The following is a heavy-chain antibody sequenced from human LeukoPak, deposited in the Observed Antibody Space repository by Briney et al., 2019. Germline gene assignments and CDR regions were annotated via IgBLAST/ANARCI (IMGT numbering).Heavy chain of an antibody. CDR1: GFTFSSYW. V-gene: IGHV3-7*05. D-gene: IGHD6-6*01. CDR2: IKQDGSEK. J-gene: IGHJ4*02. CDR3: ARDRIAARPHFDY. Sequence: QPGGSLRLSCAASGFTFSSYWMSWVRQAPGKGLEWMANIKQDGSEKYYVDSVKGRFTISRDNAKNSLYLQMNSLRAEDTAVYYCARDRIAARPHFDYWGQGTLVTVSS.